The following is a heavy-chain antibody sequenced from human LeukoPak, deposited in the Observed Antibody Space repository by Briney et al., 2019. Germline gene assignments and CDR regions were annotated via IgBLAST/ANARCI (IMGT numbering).Heavy chain of an antibody. CDR2: ISSSSSYI. CDR1: GFTFSSYT. J-gene: IGHJ4*02. CDR3: ARKLWFGEPCCYFDY. V-gene: IGHV3-21*01. Sequence: PGGSLRLSCAAPGFTFSSYTMNWVRQAPGKGLEWVSSISSSSSYIYYADSVKGRFTISRDNAKNSLHLQMNSLRAEDTAVYYCARKLWFGEPCCYFDYWGQGTLVTVSS. D-gene: IGHD3-10*01.